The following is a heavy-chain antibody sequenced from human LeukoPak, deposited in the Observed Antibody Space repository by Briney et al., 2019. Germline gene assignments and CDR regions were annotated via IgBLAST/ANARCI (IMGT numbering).Heavy chain of an antibody. CDR3: AIAGNGWYFFDY. J-gene: IGHJ4*02. D-gene: IGHD6-19*01. CDR1: GGSISSSNW. CDR2: IYHSGST. V-gene: IGHV4-4*02. Sequence: SETLSLTCAVSGGSISSSNWWSWVRQPPGKGLEWIGEIYHSGSTNYNPSLKRRVTMSVGKSKNQSSLKLSSVTAADTAVYYCAIAGNGWYFFDYWGQGTLVTVSS.